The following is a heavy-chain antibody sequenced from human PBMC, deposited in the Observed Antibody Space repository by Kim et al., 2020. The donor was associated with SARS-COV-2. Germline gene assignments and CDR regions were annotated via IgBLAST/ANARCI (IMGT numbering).Heavy chain of an antibody. CDR1: GGSFSGYY. Sequence: SETLSLTCAVYGGSFSGYYWSWIRQPPGKGLEWIGEINHSGSTNYNPSLKSRVTISVDTSKNQFSLKLSSVTAADTAVYYCARGGITIFGVVIKGEETHGLSWFDPWGQGTLVTVSS. V-gene: IGHV4-34*01. CDR3: ARGGITIFGVVIKGEETHGLSWFDP. D-gene: IGHD3-3*01. J-gene: IGHJ5*02. CDR2: INHSGST.